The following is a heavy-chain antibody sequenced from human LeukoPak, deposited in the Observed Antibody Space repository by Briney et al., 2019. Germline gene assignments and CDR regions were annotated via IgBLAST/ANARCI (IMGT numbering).Heavy chain of an antibody. J-gene: IGHJ4*02. CDR1: GYGFTTYW. V-gene: IGHV5-51*01. CDR3: ARLSGRDFDF. D-gene: IGHD1-26*01. Sequence: GESLKISCKIGGYGFTTYWIGWVRLMSGEGLEWMGIIYPGDSETRYSPSFQGQVTMSVDKSISTAYLQWSSLKASDTAMYYCARLSGRDFDFWGQGTLDTVSS. CDR2: IYPGDSET.